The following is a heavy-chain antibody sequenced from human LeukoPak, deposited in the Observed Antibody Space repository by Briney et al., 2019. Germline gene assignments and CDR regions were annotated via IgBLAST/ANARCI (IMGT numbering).Heavy chain of an antibody. V-gene: IGHV1-2*02. CDR3: ARDMGGGYCSSTSCYEFDY. CDR2: INPNSGGT. Sequence: ASVKVSCKASGYTFTGYYMHWVRQAPGQGLEWMGWINPNSGGTNYAQKFQGRVTMTRDTSISTAYMEVSRLRSDDTAVYYCARDMGGGYCSSTSCYEFDYWGQGTLVTVSS. D-gene: IGHD2-2*01. J-gene: IGHJ4*02. CDR1: GYTFTGYY.